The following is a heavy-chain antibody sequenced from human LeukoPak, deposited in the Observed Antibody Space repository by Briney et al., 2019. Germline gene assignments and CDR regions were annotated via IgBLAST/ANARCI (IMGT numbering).Heavy chain of an antibody. CDR2: MYHSGSA. Sequence: SETLSLTCAVSGGSISSTDWWSWVRQPPGKGLEWIGEMYHSGSATYNPSLKSRVTISVDKSKNQFSLKLTSVTAADTAVYYCARNNYYYYYMDVWGKGTTVTVSS. J-gene: IGHJ6*03. V-gene: IGHV4-4*02. CDR3: ARNNYYYYYMDV. CDR1: GGSISSTDW.